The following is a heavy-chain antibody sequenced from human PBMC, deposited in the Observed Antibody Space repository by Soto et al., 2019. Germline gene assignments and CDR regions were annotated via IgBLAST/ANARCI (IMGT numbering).Heavy chain of an antibody. Sequence: EVQVLESGGGSVQPGGSLGLSCEASGSPFSNFALSWVRHPPGKGLEWVSEITGSTGTTYYAVSVKGRFIISRDNSKNTVHLQMNSLRAEDTAVYYCAKDTSSSPYYMDVWGKGTTVTVSS. CDR1: GSPFSNFA. CDR2: ITGSTGTT. CDR3: AKDTSSSPYYMDV. D-gene: IGHD2-2*01. J-gene: IGHJ6*03. V-gene: IGHV3-23*01.